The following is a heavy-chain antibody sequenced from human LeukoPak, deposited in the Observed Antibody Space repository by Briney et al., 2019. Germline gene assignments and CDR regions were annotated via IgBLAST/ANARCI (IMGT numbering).Heavy chain of an antibody. CDR1: GFTFSIYN. V-gene: IGHV3-21*04. CDR2: ISSSGNI. D-gene: IGHD6-13*01. J-gene: IGHJ4*02. Sequence: GGSLRLSCAASGFTFSIYNMNWVRQAPGKGLEWVSSISSSGNIHYADSVKGRFTISRDNAKNSLYLQMNSLRAGDTALYYCAKRGSWYYFDYWGQGTLVTVSS. CDR3: AKRGSWYYFDY.